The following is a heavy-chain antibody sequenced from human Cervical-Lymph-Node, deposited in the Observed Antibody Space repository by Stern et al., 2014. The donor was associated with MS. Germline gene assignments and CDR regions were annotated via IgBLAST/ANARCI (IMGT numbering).Heavy chain of an antibody. Sequence: VQLVESGAEVRKPLASVKISCKTSAYTFRDYYIHWVRQGPGQGLEWMGFIDPDGGRTSYAQKFQGRLTVTRDTSTSTVYLDLTSLRPDDTAVYYCARVDPDDYFEYWGQGTRVTVSS. J-gene: IGHJ4*02. CDR3: ARVDPDDYFEY. CDR1: AYTFRDYY. V-gene: IGHV1-46*03. CDR2: IDPDGGRT.